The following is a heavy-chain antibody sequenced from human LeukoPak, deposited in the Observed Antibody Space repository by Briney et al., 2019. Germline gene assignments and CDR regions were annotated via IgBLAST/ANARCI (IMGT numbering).Heavy chain of an antibody. V-gene: IGHV3-15*01. Sequence: GGSLRLSCAASGFSFSGSPIHWVRQASEKGLEWVGRIKSKTDGGTTDYAAPVKGRFTISRDDSKNTLYLQMNSLKTEDTAVYYCTTDSSVDYWGQGTLVTVSS. CDR3: TTDSSVDY. CDR1: GFSFSGSP. J-gene: IGHJ4*02. CDR2: IKSKTDGGTT. D-gene: IGHD6-6*01.